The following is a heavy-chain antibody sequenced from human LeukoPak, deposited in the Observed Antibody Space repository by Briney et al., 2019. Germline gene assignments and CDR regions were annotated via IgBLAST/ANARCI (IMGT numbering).Heavy chain of an antibody. CDR1: GFXFSSHA. CDR3: VKDLGGTYSFDY. V-gene: IGHV3-64D*06. Sequence: GGSLRLSCSASGFXFSSHAMHWVRQAPGKGLEYVSTITGNGGTTYYADSVKGRFTITRDNSKNTLYLQMSSLRAEDTAVYYCVKDLGGTYSFDYWGQGTLVTVSS. CDR2: ITGNGGTT. D-gene: IGHD1-26*01. J-gene: IGHJ4*02.